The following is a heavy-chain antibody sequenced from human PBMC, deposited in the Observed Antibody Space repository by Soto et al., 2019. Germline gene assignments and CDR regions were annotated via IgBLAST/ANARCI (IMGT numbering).Heavy chain of an antibody. J-gene: IGHJ5*02. V-gene: IGHV4-30-4*01. CDR3: ARRDDFWSGYYGGNWFDP. CDR2: IYYSGST. Sequence: QVQLQESGPGLVKPSQTLSLTCTVSGGSISSGDYYWSWIRQPPGKGLEWIGYIYYSGSTYYNPYLMSRVTISVDTSKNQFSLELSSVTAADPAVYYCARRDDFWSGYYGGNWFDPWGQGTLVTVSS. CDR1: GGSISSGDYY. D-gene: IGHD3-3*01.